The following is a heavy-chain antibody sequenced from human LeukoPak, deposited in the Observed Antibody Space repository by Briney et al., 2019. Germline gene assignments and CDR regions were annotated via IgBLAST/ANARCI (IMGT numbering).Heavy chain of an antibody. CDR3: AREYSSGWYYFDY. D-gene: IGHD6-19*01. CDR1: GITFRSYG. CDR2: ISYDGSNK. Sequence: TGRSLRLSCAASGITFRSYGMHWVRQAPGKGLEWVAVISYDGSNKYYADSVKGRFTISRDNSKNTLYLQMNSLRAEDTAVYYCAREYSSGWYYFDYWGQGTLVTVSS. V-gene: IGHV3-30*03. J-gene: IGHJ4*02.